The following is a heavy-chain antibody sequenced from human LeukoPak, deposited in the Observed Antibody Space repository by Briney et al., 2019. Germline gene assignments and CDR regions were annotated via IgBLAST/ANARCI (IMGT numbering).Heavy chain of an antibody. Sequence: GGSLRLSCAGSGFTFSTYGMSWVRQAPNKGLEWLSTISGSGDSTYYADSVKGRFTTSRDNSKNTLFLQMNSLRAEDTAIYYCAMWQYYGSGDDYWGQGTLVTVSS. J-gene: IGHJ4*02. D-gene: IGHD3-10*01. CDR1: GFTFSTYG. V-gene: IGHV3-23*01. CDR3: AMWQYYGSGDDY. CDR2: ISGSGDST.